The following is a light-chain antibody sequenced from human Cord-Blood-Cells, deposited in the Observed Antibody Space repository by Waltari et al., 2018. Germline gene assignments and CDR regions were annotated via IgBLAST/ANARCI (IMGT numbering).Light chain of an antibody. CDR3: QQYNSYSYS. J-gene: IGKJ2*03. Sequence: DIQMTQSTSTLSASVGDRVTITCRASQSISSWLAWYQQKPGKAPKLLIYKASSLESGVPSRVSGSVAGTEFTLTISSLQPDDFATYYCQQYNSYSYSFGQGTKLESK. CDR2: KAS. CDR1: QSISSW. V-gene: IGKV1-5*03.